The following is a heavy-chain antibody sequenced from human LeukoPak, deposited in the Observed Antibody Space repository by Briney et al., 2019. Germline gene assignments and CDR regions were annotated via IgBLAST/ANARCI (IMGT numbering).Heavy chain of an antibody. D-gene: IGHD6-6*01. V-gene: IGHV3-48*03. CDR1: GFTFSTYE. CDR2: MSSTGDII. CDR3: ARDDGGSHTSSPDY. J-gene: IGHJ4*02. Sequence: GGSLRLSCAASGFTFSTYEMHWVRQAPRKGLEWVSYMSSTGDIIYYADSVKGRFSISRDNAKNSLYLQMDSLRAEDTAVYYCARDDGGSHTSSPDYWGQGTLVAVSS.